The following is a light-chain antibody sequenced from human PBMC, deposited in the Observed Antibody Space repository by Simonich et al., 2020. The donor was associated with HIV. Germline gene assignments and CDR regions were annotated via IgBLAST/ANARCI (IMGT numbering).Light chain of an antibody. V-gene: IGKV4-1*01. CDR3: QQYYSTPYT. CDR1: QSVLHSSNNKNY. Sequence: DIVMTQSPDSLAVSLGERATINCKSSQSVLHSSNNKNYLVWYQQKPGQPPKLLIYWASTRESRVPDRFSGSGSGTDFTLTISSLQAEDVAVYYCQQYYSTPYTFGQGTKLEIK. J-gene: IGKJ2*01. CDR2: WAS.